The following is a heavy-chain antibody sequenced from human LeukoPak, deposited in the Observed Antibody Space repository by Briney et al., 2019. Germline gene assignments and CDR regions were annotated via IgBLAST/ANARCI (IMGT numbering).Heavy chain of an antibody. CDR2: INADGSST. V-gene: IGHV3-74*01. CDR3: ARRDMLLQGQGLSEYFQY. CDR1: GFTFSSYW. J-gene: IGHJ1*01. D-gene: IGHD2-15*01. Sequence: GGSLRLSCAASGFTFSSYWMHWVRQAPGKGLVWVSRINADGSSTTYADPVKGRFTISRDNAKNTLYLQMNSLRAEDTAVYYCARRDMLLQGQGLSEYFQYWGQGTLVTVSS.